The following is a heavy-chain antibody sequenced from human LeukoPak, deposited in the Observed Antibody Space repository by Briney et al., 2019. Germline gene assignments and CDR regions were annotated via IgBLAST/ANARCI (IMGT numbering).Heavy chain of an antibody. CDR2: IYPGDSDT. CDR3: TRRRDCSGGSCYSVPRYNWFDP. J-gene: IGHJ5*02. D-gene: IGHD2-15*01. V-gene: IGHV5-51*01. Sequence: GESLKISCKGSGYSFTSYWIGWVRQMPGKGLEWMGIIYPGDSDTRYSPSFQGQVTISADKSISTAYLQWSSLKASDTAMYYCTRRRDCSGGSCYSVPRYNWFDPWGQGTLVTVSS. CDR1: GYSFTSYW.